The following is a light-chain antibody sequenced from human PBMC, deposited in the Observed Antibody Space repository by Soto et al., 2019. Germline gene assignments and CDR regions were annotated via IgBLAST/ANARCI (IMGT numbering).Light chain of an antibody. J-gene: IGLJ2*01. Sequence: QSVLTQPASVSGSPGQSITISCTGPNNDVGSSNLVSWYQQDPGKAPKLMIYEGSKRPSGISNRFSGSKSGNTASLTISGLQAEDEADYYCCSYAGSDSVVFGGGTKLTVL. V-gene: IGLV2-23*01. CDR3: CSYAGSDSVV. CDR1: NNDVGSSNL. CDR2: EGS.